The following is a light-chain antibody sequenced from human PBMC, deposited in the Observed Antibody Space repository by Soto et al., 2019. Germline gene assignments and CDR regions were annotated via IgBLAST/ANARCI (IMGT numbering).Light chain of an antibody. CDR3: QQRHMWPIT. Sequence: EIVLTQSPATLSLSPGERATLSCRASQSVSSYLAWYQQKPGQGPRLLIYDASNRATGVSARFSGSGSGTDFTLTISSLEPEDSAVYYCQQRHMWPITFGQGTRLEIK. CDR1: QSVSSY. CDR2: DAS. J-gene: IGKJ5*01. V-gene: IGKV3-11*01.